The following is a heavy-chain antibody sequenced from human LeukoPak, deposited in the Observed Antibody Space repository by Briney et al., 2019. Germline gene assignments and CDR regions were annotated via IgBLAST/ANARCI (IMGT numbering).Heavy chain of an antibody. CDR1: GFTFSSYA. CDR3: AKDPPGQLWLFDY. CDR2: ITNSGGTT. V-gene: IGHV3-23*01. J-gene: IGHJ4*02. D-gene: IGHD3-16*01. Sequence: GGSLRLSCAASGFTFSSYAMSWVRQAPGKGLEWVSAITNSGGTTYYADSVKGRFTISRDNSKNTLYLQMNGLRAEDTAVYYCAKDPPGQLWLFDYWGQGTLVTVSS.